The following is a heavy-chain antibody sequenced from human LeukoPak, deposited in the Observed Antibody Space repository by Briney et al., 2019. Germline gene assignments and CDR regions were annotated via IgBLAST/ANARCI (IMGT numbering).Heavy chain of an antibody. D-gene: IGHD5-24*01. CDR2: ISGSGSST. J-gene: IGHJ4*02. CDR3: AKSGYNRFDY. CDR1: GFAFRYYA. V-gene: IGHV3-23*01. Sequence: GGSLRLSCAASGFAFRYYAMSWVRQAPGKGLEWVSAISGSGSSTYYADSVKGRFTISRDNSKNTLYLQMNSLRAEDTAVYYCAKSGYNRFDYWGQGTLVSVSS.